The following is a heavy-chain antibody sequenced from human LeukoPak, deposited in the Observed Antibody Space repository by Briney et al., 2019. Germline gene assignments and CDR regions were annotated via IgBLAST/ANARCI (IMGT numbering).Heavy chain of an antibody. Sequence: GGSLRLSCAASGFTFSTYSMNWVRQAPGKGLEWVSYISSRGTTIYYADSVKGRFTISRDNAKNSLYLQMNSLRDEDTAVYYCARLFYGDYGAFDMWGQRTMVTVSS. CDR3: ARLFYGDYGAFDM. CDR1: GFTFSTYS. D-gene: IGHD4-17*01. V-gene: IGHV3-48*02. CDR2: ISSRGTTI. J-gene: IGHJ3*02.